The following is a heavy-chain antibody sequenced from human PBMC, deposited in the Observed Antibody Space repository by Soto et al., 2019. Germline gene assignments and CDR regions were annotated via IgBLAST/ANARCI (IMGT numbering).Heavy chain of an antibody. CDR3: ARGHRDNYFYAMDV. V-gene: IGHV1-69*01. Sequence: QVQLVQAGAEVKMPGSSVRVSCKASGCSFSKYGISWVRQAPGQGLEWMGGIIHMFGIGNYAEKFLGRVTITADESTSTSHMELSSLRTDDSAVYFCARGHRDNYFYAMDVWGQGTTVTVSS. J-gene: IGHJ6*02. CDR2: IIHMFGIG. CDR1: GCSFSKYG. D-gene: IGHD2-15*01.